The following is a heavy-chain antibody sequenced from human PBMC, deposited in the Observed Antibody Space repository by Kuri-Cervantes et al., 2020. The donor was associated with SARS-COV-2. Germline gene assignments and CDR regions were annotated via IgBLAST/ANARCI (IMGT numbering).Heavy chain of an antibody. CDR3: ARVRKITGTTPDY. Sequence: ASVKVSCKASGYTFTSYGITWVGQPPAQGVEWMGWISADNGNTNCAQKLQGRATMTTDTSTSTAYMELRSLRSGDRAVYYCARVRKITGTTPDYWGQGTLVTVSS. D-gene: IGHD1-7*01. V-gene: IGHV1-18*04. CDR1: GYTFTSYG. CDR2: ISADNGNT. J-gene: IGHJ4*02.